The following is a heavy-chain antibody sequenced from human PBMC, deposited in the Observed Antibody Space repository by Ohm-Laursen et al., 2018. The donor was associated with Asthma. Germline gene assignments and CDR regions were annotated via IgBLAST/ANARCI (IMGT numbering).Heavy chain of an antibody. CDR2: GGIYYDGGLK. Sequence: SLRLSCAASGFTFRSYAMHWVRQAPGKGLEWVAVGGIYYDGGLKYYADSVNGRFTVSRDDSKNTLYLQMNSLRPDDTAVYYCARDVMEWYLPAFDFWGQGTLVTVSS. CDR3: ARDVMEWYLPAFDF. J-gene: IGHJ4*02. D-gene: IGHD3-3*01. CDR1: GFTFRSYA. V-gene: IGHV3-30-3*01.